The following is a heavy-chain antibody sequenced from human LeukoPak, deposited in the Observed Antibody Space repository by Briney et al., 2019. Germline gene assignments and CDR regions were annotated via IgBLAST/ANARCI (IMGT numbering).Heavy chain of an antibody. CDR2: INGDGSST. V-gene: IGHV3-74*01. D-gene: IGHD4-11*01. J-gene: IGHJ4*02. Sequence: QPGGSLRLSCAAYGFTLSTYWMHWVRHARGRGVVWVSCINGDGSSTIYADSVKGRFTISRDNAKNTLYLQMNSLGAEDTAMYYCTGGLYTVSPYDYWGQGTLVTVSS. CDR3: TGGLYTVSPYDY. CDR1: GFTLSTYW.